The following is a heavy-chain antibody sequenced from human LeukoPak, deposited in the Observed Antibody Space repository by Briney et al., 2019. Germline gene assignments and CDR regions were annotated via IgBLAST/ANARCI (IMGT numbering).Heavy chain of an antibody. D-gene: IGHD3-9*01. J-gene: IGHJ4*02. CDR1: RFNFNNYA. CDR2: ISGRGDIT. Sequence: GGSLRLSCAASRFNFNNYAMSWVRQAPGKGLQWVSSISGRGDITHYADSVKGRFTIYRDNSKNTVFLQMNWLRADDTAVYYCAKDLTWIPPVLVTFDLRGQGTLVAVSP. V-gene: IGHV3-23*01. CDR3: AKDLTWIPPVLVTFDL.